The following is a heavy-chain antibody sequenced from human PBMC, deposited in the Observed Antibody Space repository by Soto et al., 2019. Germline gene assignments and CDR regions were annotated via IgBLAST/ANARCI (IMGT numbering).Heavy chain of an antibody. D-gene: IGHD2-15*01. CDR3: AKTRGYCSGGSCYPDYYGMDV. CDR1: GGSISSYY. CDR2: GYTSGST. V-gene: IGHV4-4*07. J-gene: IGHJ6*02. Sequence: PSETLSLTCTVSGGSISSYYWSWIRQPAGKGLGWIGRGYTSGSTNYNPPLKRRVTMSVDTSKNHLSLKLSSVTAADTTVYYCAKTRGYCSGGSCYPDYYGMDVWGQGTTVTVSS.